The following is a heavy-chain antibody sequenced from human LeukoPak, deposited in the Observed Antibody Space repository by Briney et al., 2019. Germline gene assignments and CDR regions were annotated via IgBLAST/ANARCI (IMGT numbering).Heavy chain of an antibody. D-gene: IGHD4/OR15-4a*01. CDR3: ARRAGAYSHPYDY. CDR1: GGSFSGYY. V-gene: IGHV4-34*01. J-gene: IGHJ4*02. Sequence: SETLSLTCPIYGGSFSGYYWSWIRQPPGKGLEWIGEINHSGSTNYNPSLMSRVTISTDTSKNQFSLILNSVTAEDTAVYYCARRAGAYSHPYDYWGQGTLVTVSS. CDR2: INHSGST.